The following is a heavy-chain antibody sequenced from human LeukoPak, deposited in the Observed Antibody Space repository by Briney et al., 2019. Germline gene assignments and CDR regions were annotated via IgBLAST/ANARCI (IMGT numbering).Heavy chain of an antibody. D-gene: IGHD6-13*01. V-gene: IGHV3-53*01. J-gene: IGHJ5*02. CDR1: GFTVSSNY. Sequence: GGSLRLSCAASGFTVSSNYMSWVRQAPGKGLEWVSVIYTDGSTYYADSVKGRFTISRDNSKNTLYLQMNSLRAEDTAVYYCAREGGEQQLVPRGFDPWGQGTLVTVSS. CDR3: AREGGEQQLVPRGFDP. CDR2: IYTDGST.